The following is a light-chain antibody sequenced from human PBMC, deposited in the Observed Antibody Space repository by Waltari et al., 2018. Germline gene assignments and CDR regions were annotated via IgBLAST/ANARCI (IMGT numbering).Light chain of an antibody. CDR1: QSISDW. Sequence: DIQMTQSPSTLSASVGDRITITCRASQSISDWLAWYQQKPGKAPKVLIYKAFTLESGVPSRFSGSGFGTEFTLTISSLQPDDFATYYCQQYNTSSVTFGGGTKVEIK. J-gene: IGKJ4*01. CDR2: KAF. V-gene: IGKV1-5*03. CDR3: QQYNTSSVT.